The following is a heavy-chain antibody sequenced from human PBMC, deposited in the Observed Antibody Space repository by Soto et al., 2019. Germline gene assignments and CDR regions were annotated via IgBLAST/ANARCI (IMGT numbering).Heavy chain of an antibody. D-gene: IGHD6-19*01. CDR2: IFYSGST. Sequence: QVQLQESGPGLVQPSETLSLTCAVSGGSISSFYWSWIRQPPRKGLEWIGHIFYSGSTDYNPSLKSRVTISLDTSKNQISLKLSSVTAADTAVYYCARHVDSSGWYKGAFDIWGQGTMVTVSS. V-gene: IGHV4-59*08. CDR1: GGSISSFY. J-gene: IGHJ3*02. CDR3: ARHVDSSGWYKGAFDI.